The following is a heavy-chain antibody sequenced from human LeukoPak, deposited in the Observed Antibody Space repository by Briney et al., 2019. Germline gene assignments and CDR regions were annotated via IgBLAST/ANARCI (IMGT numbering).Heavy chain of an antibody. J-gene: IGHJ4*02. Sequence: GGSLGLSCAASGFTFSSYSMNWVRQAPGKGLEWVSSISSSSSYIYYADSVKGRFTISRDNAKNSLYLQMNSLRAEDTAVYYCARDIYRSAVAGKGGDYWGQGTLVTVSS. CDR1: GFTFSSYS. D-gene: IGHD6-19*01. CDR2: ISSSSSYI. V-gene: IGHV3-21*01. CDR3: ARDIYRSAVAGKGGDY.